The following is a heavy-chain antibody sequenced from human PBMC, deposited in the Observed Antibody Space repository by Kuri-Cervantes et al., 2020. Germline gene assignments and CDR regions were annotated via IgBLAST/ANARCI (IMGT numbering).Heavy chain of an antibody. V-gene: IGHV3-9*01. J-gene: IGHJ4*02. CDR1: GFTFDDYA. D-gene: IGHD6-13*01. CDR3: ARVSSDIAAAGYFDY. CDR2: ISWNSGSI. Sequence: SLKISCAASGFTFDDYAMHWVRQAPGKGLEWVSGISWNSGSIGYADSVKGRFTISRDNAKNSLYLQMNSLRAEDTAVYYCARVSSDIAAAGYFDYWGQGTLVTVSS.